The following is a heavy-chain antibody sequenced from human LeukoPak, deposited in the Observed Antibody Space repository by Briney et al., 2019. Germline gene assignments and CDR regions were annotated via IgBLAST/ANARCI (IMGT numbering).Heavy chain of an antibody. V-gene: IGHV4-31*03. D-gene: IGHD1-26*01. CDR2: IYYSGST. CDR1: GGSISSGGYY. Sequence: SETLSLTCTVSGGSISSGGYYWSWIRQHPGKGLEWIGYIYYSGSTYYNPSLKSRVTISVDTSKNQFSLKLSSVTAADTAVYYCARHQWVPAFDIWGQGTMVTVSS. J-gene: IGHJ3*02. CDR3: ARHQWVPAFDI.